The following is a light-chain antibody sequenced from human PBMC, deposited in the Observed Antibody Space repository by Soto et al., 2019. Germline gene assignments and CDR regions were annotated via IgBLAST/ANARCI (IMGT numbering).Light chain of an antibody. CDR2: HAF. J-gene: IGKJ2*01. Sequence: DIQMTQSPSSLSASVGDRVTITCQASQDISNYLNWYQQKPGKAPKLLIYHAFNLETGVPSRFSGSGSGTDFTLTTSSLQPEDLATYYCQQYDNLPYTCGQGTKLEIK. CDR1: QDISNY. V-gene: IGKV1-33*01. CDR3: QQYDNLPYT.